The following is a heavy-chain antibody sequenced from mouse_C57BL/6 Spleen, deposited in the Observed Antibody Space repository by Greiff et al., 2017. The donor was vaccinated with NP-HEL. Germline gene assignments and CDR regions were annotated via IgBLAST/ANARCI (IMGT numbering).Heavy chain of an antibody. V-gene: IGHV1-31*01. J-gene: IGHJ4*01. Sequence: EVQLQESGPELVKPGASVKISCKASGYSFTGYYMHWVKQSHGNILDWIGYIYPYNGVSSYNQKFKGKATLTVDKSSSTAYMELRSLTSEDSAVYYCARRYYGSSYCYAMDYWGQGTSVTVSS. D-gene: IGHD1-1*01. CDR1: GYSFTGYY. CDR3: ARRYYGSSYCYAMDY. CDR2: IYPYNGVS.